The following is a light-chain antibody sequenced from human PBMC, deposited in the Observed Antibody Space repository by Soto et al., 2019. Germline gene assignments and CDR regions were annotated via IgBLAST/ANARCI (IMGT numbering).Light chain of an antibody. V-gene: IGKV3-15*01. Sequence: IVLTQSPGTLSLSPGERATLSCRASQSVGSKLAWYRQTPGQPPRLLISGASTRAAGISDRFRGSGSGTEFTLTISSLRSEDSGIYYCQQYFEWPPMTFGQGTKVEI. CDR3: QQYFEWPPMT. CDR2: GAS. J-gene: IGKJ1*01. CDR1: QSVGSK.